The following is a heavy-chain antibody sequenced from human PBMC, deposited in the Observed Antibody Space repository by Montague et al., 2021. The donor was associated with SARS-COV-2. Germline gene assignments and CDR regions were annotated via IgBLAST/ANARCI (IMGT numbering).Heavy chain of an antibody. CDR1: GFTFSSYE. CDR3: ARAVPYVFRPLKYFDY. CDR2: ISSSGSTI. V-gene: IGHV3-48*03. Sequence: YLRLSCAASGFTFSSYEMNWVRQAPGKGLEWVSYISSSGSTIYYADSVKGRFTISRDNAKNSLYLQMNSLRAEDTAVYYCARAVPYVFRPLKYFDYWGQGTLVTVSS. J-gene: IGHJ4*02. D-gene: IGHD3-16*01.